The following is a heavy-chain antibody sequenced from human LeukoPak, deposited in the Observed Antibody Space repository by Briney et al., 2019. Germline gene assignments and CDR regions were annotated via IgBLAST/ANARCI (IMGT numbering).Heavy chain of an antibody. J-gene: IGHJ4*02. CDR3: ARERSSSGYPDDY. CDR2: INSDGSST. Sequence: GGSLRLSCAASGLTFSSHWMHWVRQAPGKGLVWVSRINSDGSSTSYADSVKGRFTISRDNAKNTLYLQMNSLRAEDTAVYYCARERSSSGYPDDYWGQGTLVTVSS. CDR1: GLTFSSHW. V-gene: IGHV3-74*01. D-gene: IGHD3-22*01.